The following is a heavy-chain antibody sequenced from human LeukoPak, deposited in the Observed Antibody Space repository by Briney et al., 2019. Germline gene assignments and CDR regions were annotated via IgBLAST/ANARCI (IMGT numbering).Heavy chain of an antibody. V-gene: IGHV1-8*01. CDR2: MNPNSGNT. D-gene: IGHD3-3*01. CDR3: ARVEGQIFGVVIGPNWFDP. CDR1: GYTFTSYD. Sequence: ASVKVSCKASGYTFTSYDINWVRQATGQGLEWMGWMNPNSGNTGYAQKFQGRVTMTRNTSISTAYMELSSLRSGVTAVYYCARVEGQIFGVVIGPNWFDPWGQGTLVTVSS. J-gene: IGHJ5*02.